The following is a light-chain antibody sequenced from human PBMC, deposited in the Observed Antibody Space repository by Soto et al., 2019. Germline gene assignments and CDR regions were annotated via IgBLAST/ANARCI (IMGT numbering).Light chain of an antibody. J-gene: IGKJ1*01. V-gene: IGKV3-15*01. CDR2: GAS. Sequence: EIVMTQSPATLSVSPGERATLSCRASQSVSSNLAWSQQKPGQAPRLLIYGASTRATGIPDRFSGSGSGTEFTLTISSLQSEDFAVYYCQQYNNWPPWTFGPGTKVEIK. CDR1: QSVSSN. CDR3: QQYNNWPPWT.